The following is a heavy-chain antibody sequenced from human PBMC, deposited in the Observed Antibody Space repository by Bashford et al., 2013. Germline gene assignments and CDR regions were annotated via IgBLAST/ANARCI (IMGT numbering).Heavy chain of an antibody. CDR3: ARLYNYGVF. D-gene: IGHD5-12*01. Sequence: WVRQMPGKGLEWMGIIYPGDSDTRYSPSFQGQVTISADKSISIAYLQWSSLKASDTAVYYCARLYNYGVFWGQGTLVTVSS. J-gene: IGHJ4*02. CDR2: IYPGDSDT. V-gene: IGHV5-51*01.